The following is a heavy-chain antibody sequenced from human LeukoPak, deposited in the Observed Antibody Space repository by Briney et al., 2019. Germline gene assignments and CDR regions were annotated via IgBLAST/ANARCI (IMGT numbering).Heavy chain of an antibody. J-gene: IGHJ6*02. V-gene: IGHV3-73*01. CDR3: TSFSIVVVPAAIEDYYYYGMDV. D-gene: IGHD2-2*01. CDR1: GFTFSGSA. Sequence: GGSLRLSCAASGFTFSGSAMHWVRQASGKGLEWVGRIRSKANSYATAYAASVKGRFTISRDDSKNTAYLQMNSLKTEDTAVYYCTSFSIVVVPAAIEDYYYYGMDVWGQGTTVTVSS. CDR2: IRSKANSYAT.